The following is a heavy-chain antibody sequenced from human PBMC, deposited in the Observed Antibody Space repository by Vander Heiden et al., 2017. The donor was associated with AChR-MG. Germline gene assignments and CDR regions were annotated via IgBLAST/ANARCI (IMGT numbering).Heavy chain of an antibody. D-gene: IGHD6-19*01. CDR2: VYSRGSA. Sequence: QLQLQESGPGLVTPSETPSLTCSVSGDSIGCSSYYWGWNRQPPGMGLEWIGSVYSRGSASYNPSLKRRVTISVDASKSQFSLRLNSVTAADTTVYYCARQPSGYSGGWYFSAWGQGTLVTVSS. V-gene: IGHV4-39*01. J-gene: IGHJ4*02. CDR1: GDSIGCSSYY. CDR3: ARQPSGYSGGWYFSA.